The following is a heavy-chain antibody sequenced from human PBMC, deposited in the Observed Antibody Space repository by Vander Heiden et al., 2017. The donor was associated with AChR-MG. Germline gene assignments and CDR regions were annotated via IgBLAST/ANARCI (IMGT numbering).Heavy chain of an antibody. Sequence: EVPLVASGGGLVKPGRSLRLSCTASGFTFGDYAMSWFRQAPGKGLEWVGFIRSKAYGGTTEYAASVKGRFTISRDDSKSIAYLQMNSLKTEDTAVYYCTRNWGLNWFDPWGQGTLVTVSS. V-gene: IGHV3-49*05. CDR2: IRSKAYGGTT. J-gene: IGHJ5*02. D-gene: IGHD7-27*01. CDR3: TRNWGLNWFDP. CDR1: GFTFGDYA.